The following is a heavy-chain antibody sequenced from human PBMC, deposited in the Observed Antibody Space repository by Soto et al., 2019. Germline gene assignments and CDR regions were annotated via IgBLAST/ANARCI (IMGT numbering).Heavy chain of an antibody. CDR2: IYHSGST. CDR1: DYSISSGYY. V-gene: IGHV4-38-2*01. Sequence: KSSETLSLTCGVSDYSISSGYYWGWIRQPPGKGLEWIGGIYHSGSTYYSPSLQRRVTISVDTSKNHFSLKLRSLTAADTAVYYCARVVSVAGAHFDYWGQGALVTVSS. D-gene: IGHD6-19*01. CDR3: ARVVSVAGAHFDY. J-gene: IGHJ4*02.